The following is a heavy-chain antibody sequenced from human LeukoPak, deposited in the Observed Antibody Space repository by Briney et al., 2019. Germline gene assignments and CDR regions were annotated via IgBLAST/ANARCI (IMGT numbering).Heavy chain of an antibody. J-gene: IGHJ4*02. CDR1: GFTFSSYG. Sequence: PGRSLRLSCAASGFTFSSYGMHWVRQAPGKGLVWVSRIPSDGSSTTYADSVKGRFSISRDNAKNTLYLQMNSLRVEDTAVYYCARGRPHGNDYWGQGTLVTVSS. CDR3: ARGRPHGNDY. CDR2: IPSDGSST. V-gene: IGHV3-74*01. D-gene: IGHD4-23*01.